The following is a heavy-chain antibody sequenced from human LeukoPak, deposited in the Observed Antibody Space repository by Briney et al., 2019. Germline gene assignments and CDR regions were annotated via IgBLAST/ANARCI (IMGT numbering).Heavy chain of an antibody. CDR1: GGSVSNYY. V-gene: IGHV4-59*02. CDR2: IYYSGST. D-gene: IGHD3-10*01. Sequence: SETLSLTCSVSGGSVSNYYWSWIRQPPGKGLEWIGYIYYSGSTNYNPSLKSRVTISVDTSKNQFSLKLSSVTAADTAVYYCVRGVGLDYWGQGTLVTVSS. CDR3: VRGVGLDY. J-gene: IGHJ4*02.